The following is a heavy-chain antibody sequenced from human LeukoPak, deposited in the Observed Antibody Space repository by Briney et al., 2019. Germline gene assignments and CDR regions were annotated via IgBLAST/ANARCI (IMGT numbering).Heavy chain of an antibody. J-gene: IGHJ4*02. CDR1: GGSVSGYY. CDR3: ARGGRIAAAGPPFDY. D-gene: IGHD6-13*01. Sequence: PSETRSLTCAVYGGSVSGYYWSWIRQPPGKGLEWIGDINHSGSTNYNPSLKSRVTISVDTSKNQFSLKLSSVTAADTAVYYCARGGRIAAAGPPFDYWGQGTLVTVSS. V-gene: IGHV4-34*01. CDR2: INHSGST.